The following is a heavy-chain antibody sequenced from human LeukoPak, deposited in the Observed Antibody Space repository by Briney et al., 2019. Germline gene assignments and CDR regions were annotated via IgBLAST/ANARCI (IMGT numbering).Heavy chain of an antibody. CDR1: GFTFSSYA. CDR2: ISGSGNST. Sequence: GGSLRLSCAASGFTFSSYAMTWVRQAPGKGLEWVSAISGSGNSTYYADSVKGRFTFSRDNSKNTLYLQMNSLRAEDTAIYYCAKTTGNHWYFDLWGRGTLVTVSS. D-gene: IGHD7-27*01. V-gene: IGHV3-23*01. J-gene: IGHJ2*01. CDR3: AKTTGNHWYFDL.